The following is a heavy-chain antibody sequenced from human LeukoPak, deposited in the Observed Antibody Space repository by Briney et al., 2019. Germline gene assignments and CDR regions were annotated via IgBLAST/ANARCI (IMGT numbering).Heavy chain of an antibody. D-gene: IGHD2-15*01. CDR1: GFTFSNDW. J-gene: IGHJ4*02. CDR2: ISSDGTTT. CDR3: AGRWSFDY. Sequence: GGSLRLSCAISGFTFSNDWMHWVRQAPGKGLVWVLRISSDGTTTNYADSVKGRFTISRDNAKNTLYLQMDSLRVEDTAVYYCAGRWSFDYWGQGTLVTVSS. V-gene: IGHV3-74*01.